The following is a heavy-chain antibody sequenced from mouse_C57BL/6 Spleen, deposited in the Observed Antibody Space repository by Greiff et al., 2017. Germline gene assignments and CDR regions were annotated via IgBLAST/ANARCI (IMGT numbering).Heavy chain of an antibody. Sequence: DVQLVESGGGLVKPGGSLKLSCAASGFTFSDYGMHWVRQAPEKGLEWVAYISSGSSTIYYADTVKGRFTISRDNAKNTLFLQMTSLRSEDTAMYYCAKTTVVALYAMDYWGQGTSVTVSS. CDR3: AKTTVVALYAMDY. CDR1: GFTFSDYG. D-gene: IGHD1-1*01. J-gene: IGHJ4*01. CDR2: ISSGSSTI. V-gene: IGHV5-17*01.